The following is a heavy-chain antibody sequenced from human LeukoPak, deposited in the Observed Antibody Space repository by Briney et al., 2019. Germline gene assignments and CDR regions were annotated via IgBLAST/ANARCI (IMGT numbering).Heavy chain of an antibody. Sequence: GGSLRLSCAASGFTFSSYAMHWVRQAPGKGLEWVAVISYDGSNKYYADSVKGRFTISRDNSKNTLYLQMNSLRAEDTAVYYCARPPKAMIVVVNPFCDYWGQGTLVTVSS. D-gene: IGHD3-22*01. CDR3: ARPPKAMIVVVNPFCDY. CDR1: GFTFSSYA. J-gene: IGHJ4*02. CDR2: ISYDGSNK. V-gene: IGHV3-30-3*01.